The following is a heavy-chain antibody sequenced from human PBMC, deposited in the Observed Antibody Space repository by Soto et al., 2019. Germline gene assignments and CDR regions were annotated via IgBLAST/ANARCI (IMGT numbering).Heavy chain of an antibody. V-gene: IGHV4-59*01. D-gene: IGHD6-13*01. Sequence: PSETLSLTCTVSSDSISRYYWSWIRQSPGRGLEWIGYVHYSGSTSYSPSLKDRVTISEDTSKSQFSLKVNSMTAADTAVYYCARYRREAVAGYTLDNWGQGILVTVSS. CDR3: ARYRREAVAGYTLDN. CDR2: VHYSGST. CDR1: SDSISRYY. J-gene: IGHJ4*02.